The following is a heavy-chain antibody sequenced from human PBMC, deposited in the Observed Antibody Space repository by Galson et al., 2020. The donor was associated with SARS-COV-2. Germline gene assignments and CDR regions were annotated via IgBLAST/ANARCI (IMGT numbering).Heavy chain of an antibody. CDR1: GYTFTTYD. V-gene: IGHV1-8*01. Sequence: GESLKISCRASGYTFTTYDINWVRQATGQGLEWVGWMNPNSGNTDYAQDFQGRVTMTRDTSTSTAYMELRSLRSEDTAVYYFARAPLGYDSLTGYTRAYYFDSWGQGTLVTVSS. J-gene: IGHJ4*02. CDR3: ARAPLGYDSLTGYTRAYYFDS. CDR2: MNPNSGNT. D-gene: IGHD3-9*01.